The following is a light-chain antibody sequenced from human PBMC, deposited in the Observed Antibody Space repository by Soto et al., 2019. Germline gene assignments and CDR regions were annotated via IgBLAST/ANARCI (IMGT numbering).Light chain of an antibody. V-gene: IGKV3-11*01. CDR1: LSVSVY. CDR3: HQRQYWPPIT. J-gene: IGKJ5*01. Sequence: EVVLTQSPDTLSLPPGERATLSCRTSLSVSVYLDWYQQKPGQAPRLLISDASNRATGIPARFSGSGSGTDFTLTISSLEPEDFAVYYCHQRQYWPPITFGQGTRLEIK. CDR2: DAS.